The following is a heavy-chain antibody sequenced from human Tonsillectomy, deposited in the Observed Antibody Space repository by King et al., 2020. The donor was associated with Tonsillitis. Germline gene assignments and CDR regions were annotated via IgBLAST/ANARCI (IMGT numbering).Heavy chain of an antibody. CDR2: IYTSGST. J-gene: IGHJ4*02. Sequence: QMQLQESGPGLVKPSETLSLTCTVSGGSISSYYWSWLRQPAGKGLEWIVRIYTSGSTNYNPSLKSRVTMSVDTSKNQFSLKLSSVPAADTAVYYCARDWDYGSGSASLDYWGQGTLVTVSS. CDR1: GGSISSYY. CDR3: ARDWDYGSGSASLDY. D-gene: IGHD3-10*01. V-gene: IGHV4-4*07.